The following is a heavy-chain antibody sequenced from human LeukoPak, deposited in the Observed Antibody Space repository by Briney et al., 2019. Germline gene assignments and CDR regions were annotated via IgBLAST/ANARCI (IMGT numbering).Heavy chain of an antibody. V-gene: IGHV3-23*01. CDR3: AKDSPRISVTGVEYFDH. J-gene: IGHJ1*01. CDR1: GFTFSSYA. D-gene: IGHD4-11*01. CDR2: ISSSGDRT. Sequence: GGSLRLSCAASGFTFSSYAMHWVRQAPGKGLEWVAAISSSGDRTYFVESVKGRFTISRDNSKNTFYLQMNSQGAEDTAVYYCAKDSPRISVTGVEYFDHWGQGTQVTVSS.